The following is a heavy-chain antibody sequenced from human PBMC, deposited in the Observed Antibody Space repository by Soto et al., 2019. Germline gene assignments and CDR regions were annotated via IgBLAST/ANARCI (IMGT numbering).Heavy chain of an antibody. CDR1: GGSISSSSYY. CDR2: IYHNGIT. D-gene: IGHD2-21*02. J-gene: IGHJ6*02. CDR3: ARDLWGYCGTDCYPLDV. V-gene: IGHV4-39*07. Sequence: SETLSLTCTVSGGSISSSSYYWGWIRQPPGKGLEWIGEIYHNGITNYNPSLKSRVTISVDTSKNQFSLKLNSVTAADTAVYYCARDLWGYCGTDCYPLDVWGQGTTVTVSS.